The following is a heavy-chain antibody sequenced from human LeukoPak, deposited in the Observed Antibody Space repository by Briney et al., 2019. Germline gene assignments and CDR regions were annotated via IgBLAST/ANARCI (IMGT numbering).Heavy chain of an antibody. CDR2: ISSSSSTI. CDR1: GFTFSSYS. CDR3: ARGSYYDFWSGYYYFDY. Sequence: GGSLRLSCAASGFTFSSYSMNWVRQAPGKGLEWVSYISSSSSTIYYADSVKGRFTISRDNAKNSLYLQMSSLRAEDTAVYCCARGSYYDFWSGYYYFDYWGQGTLVTVSS. J-gene: IGHJ4*02. V-gene: IGHV3-48*01. D-gene: IGHD3-3*01.